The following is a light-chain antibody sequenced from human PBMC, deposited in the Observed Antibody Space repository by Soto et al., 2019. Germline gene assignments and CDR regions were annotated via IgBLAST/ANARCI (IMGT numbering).Light chain of an antibody. CDR2: DVS. Sequence: QSALTQPRSVSGSPGQSVTISCTGTSSDVGGYIYVSWYQQHPGKAPKLMMFDVSKRPSGVPDRFSGSKSDNTASLTISGIQNEDEADYFCCSYAGNYTYVFGTGTKVTVL. V-gene: IGLV2-11*01. J-gene: IGLJ1*01. CDR1: SSDVGGYIY. CDR3: CSYAGNYTYV.